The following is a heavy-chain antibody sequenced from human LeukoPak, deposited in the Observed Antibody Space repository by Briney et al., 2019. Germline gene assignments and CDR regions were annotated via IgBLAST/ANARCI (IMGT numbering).Heavy chain of an antibody. CDR1: GGSISSYY. J-gene: IGHJ5*02. D-gene: IGHD5-18*01. V-gene: IGHV4-59*08. Sequence: SETLSLTCTVSGGSISSYYWRWLRQPTGKGEEWVGYIYYSGSTNYNPSLKRRDTKSVRKSKNQFSLKRRYLPAADTAVYYCARHVGYGNNWFDPWGQGTLVTVSS. CDR2: IYYSGST. CDR3: ARHVGYGNNWFDP.